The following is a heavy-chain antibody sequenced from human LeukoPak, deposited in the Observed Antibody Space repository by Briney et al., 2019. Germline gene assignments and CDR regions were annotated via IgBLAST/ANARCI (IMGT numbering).Heavy chain of an antibody. V-gene: IGHV3-23*01. D-gene: IGHD4-17*01. Sequence: GGSLRLSCAAPGFTFSSYAMSWVRQAPGKGLEWVSAISGSGGSTYYADSVKGRFTISRDNSKNTLYLQMNSLRAEDTAVYYCADTYGDYYFDYWGQGTLVTVSS. CDR1: GFTFSSYA. CDR3: ADTYGDYYFDY. CDR2: ISGSGGST. J-gene: IGHJ4*02.